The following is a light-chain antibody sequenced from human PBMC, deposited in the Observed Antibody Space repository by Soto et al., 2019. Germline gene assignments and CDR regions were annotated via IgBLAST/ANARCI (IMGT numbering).Light chain of an antibody. V-gene: IGKV3-20*01. CDR2: GAS. Sequence: EIVLTQSPGTLSLSPGERATLSCRASQSVSSSYLAWYQQKPGQAPRLLIYGASSRATGIPDRFSGSGSGTDCTRTISRLEPEDFAVYYCQQYGSSQVTVGQGTRLEIK. CDR1: QSVSSSY. CDR3: QQYGSSQVT. J-gene: IGKJ5*01.